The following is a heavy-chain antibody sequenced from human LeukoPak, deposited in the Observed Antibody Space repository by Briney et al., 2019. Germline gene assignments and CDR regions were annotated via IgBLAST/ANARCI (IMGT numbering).Heavy chain of an antibody. Sequence: PGGSLRLSCAASGFTFSDHYMGWVRQAPGKGLEWVGRTRNKANSYSTEYAASVKGRLTISRDESKNSLYLQMNSLKTEDTAVYYCARGGTHYYDSSAYYSPWGQGTLVTVSS. J-gene: IGHJ5*02. V-gene: IGHV3-72*01. CDR2: TRNKANSYST. CDR3: ARGGTHYYDSSAYYSP. CDR1: GFTFSDHY. D-gene: IGHD3-22*01.